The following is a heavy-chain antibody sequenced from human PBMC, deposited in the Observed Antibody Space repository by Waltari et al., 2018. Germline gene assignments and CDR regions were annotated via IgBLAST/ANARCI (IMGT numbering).Heavy chain of an antibody. CDR3: AGDIVATIGDY. D-gene: IGHD5-12*01. V-gene: IGHV4-39*07. CDR1: GGSLSSSSSY. J-gene: IGHJ4*02. CDR2: IYYSGST. Sequence: QLQLQESGPGLVKPSETLSLTCTVSGGSLSSSSSYWGWIRQPPGKGLEWIGSIYYSGSTYYNPSLKSRVTISVDTSKNQFSLKLSSVTAADTAVYYCAGDIVATIGDYWGQGTLVTVSS.